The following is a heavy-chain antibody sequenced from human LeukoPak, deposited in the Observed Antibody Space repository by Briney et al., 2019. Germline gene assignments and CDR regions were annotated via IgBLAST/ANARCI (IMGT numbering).Heavy chain of an antibody. CDR1: GFTFSSYS. D-gene: IGHD1-26*01. CDR2: ISSSSSYI. CDR3: ARDRGSYYWLNY. V-gene: IGHV3-21*01. Sequence: GGSLRLSCAASGFTFSSYSMNWVRQAPGKGLEWVSSISSSSSYIYYADSVKGRFTISRDNAKNPLYLQMNSLRAEDTAVYYCARDRGSYYWLNYWGQGTLVTVSS. J-gene: IGHJ4*02.